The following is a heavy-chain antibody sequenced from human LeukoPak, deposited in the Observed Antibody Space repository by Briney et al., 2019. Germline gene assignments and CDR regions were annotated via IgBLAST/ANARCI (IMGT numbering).Heavy chain of an antibody. CDR3: ARDNRVGFWSGTPINY. CDR1: GYTFTSYG. V-gene: IGHV1-18*01. Sequence: ASVKVSCKASGYTFTSYGISWVRRAPGQGLEWMGWISAYNGNTKYAQKLQGRVTMTTDTSTSTAYMELRSLRSDDTAVYYCARDNRVGFWSGTPINYWGQGTLVTVSS. D-gene: IGHD3-3*01. J-gene: IGHJ4*02. CDR2: ISAYNGNT.